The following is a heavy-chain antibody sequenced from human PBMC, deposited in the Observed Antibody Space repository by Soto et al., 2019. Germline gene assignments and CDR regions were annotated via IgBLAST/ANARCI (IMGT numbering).Heavy chain of an antibody. J-gene: IGHJ3*02. CDR3: ARRYGGAFDI. CDR2: IYHSGST. V-gene: IGHV4-59*08. D-gene: IGHD3-10*01. CDR1: GGSISSYY. Sequence: QVQLQESGPGLVKPSETLSLTCTVSGGSISSYYWSWIRQPPGKGLEWIGYIYHSGSTNYNPSLKSRVTLSVDTSKNQFSLKLSSVTAADTAVYYCARRYGGAFDIWGQGTMVTVSS.